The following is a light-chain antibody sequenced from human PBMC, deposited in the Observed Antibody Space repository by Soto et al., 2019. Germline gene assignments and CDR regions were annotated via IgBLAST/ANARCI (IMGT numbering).Light chain of an antibody. CDR2: SAS. Sequence: DIQLTQSPSVLSASVGDTVTITCRASQALSNYLAWYQQKPGKAPDLLIYSASTLQSGVPSRFSGIGSETEFSITIRALQPEDFANYYCQQLSRYPLTFGGGTKVDIK. J-gene: IGKJ4*01. V-gene: IGKV1-9*01. CDR3: QQLSRYPLT. CDR1: QALSNY.